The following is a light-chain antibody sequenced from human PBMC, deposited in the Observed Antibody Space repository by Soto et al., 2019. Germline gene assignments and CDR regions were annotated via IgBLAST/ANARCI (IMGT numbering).Light chain of an antibody. CDR1: SSNIGSNY. CDR3: AAWDASLSGPWG. J-gene: IGLJ3*02. CDR2: RNN. Sequence: QSVLTQPPSASGTPGQRVPISCSGSSSNIGSNYVYWYQQLPGTAPKLLIYRNNQRPSGVPDRFSGSKSGTSASLAISGLRSEDEADYYRAAWDASLSGPWGFVEGTKMTV. V-gene: IGLV1-47*01.